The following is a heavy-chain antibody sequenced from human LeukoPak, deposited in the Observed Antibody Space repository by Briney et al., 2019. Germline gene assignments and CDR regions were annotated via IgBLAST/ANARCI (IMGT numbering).Heavy chain of an antibody. CDR2: IIPILGIA. CDR3: AAIGYCSSTSCYNRVAY. V-gene: IGHV1-69*04. D-gene: IGHD2-2*02. J-gene: IGHJ4*02. CDR1: GGTFSSYA. Sequence: GASVKVSCKASGGTFSSYAISWVRQPPGQGLEWMGRIIPILGIANYAQTFQGRVTLTAEKSTRTAYMELSSLRSEDTAVYYCAAIGYCSSTSCYNRVAYWGQGTLVTVSS.